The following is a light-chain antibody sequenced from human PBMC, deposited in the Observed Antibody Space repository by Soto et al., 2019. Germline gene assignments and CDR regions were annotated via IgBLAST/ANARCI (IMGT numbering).Light chain of an antibody. J-gene: IGKJ2*01. CDR3: QQYGSSPPYT. V-gene: IGKV3-20*01. CDR2: GAS. CDR1: PSVSSSY. Sequence: EIVLTQSPGTLSLSPGERATLSCRASPSVSSSYLAWYQQKPGKAPSLLNYGASSGATGIPDRFSGSGSGTDFTLTISRLEPEDFAVYFCQQYGSSPPYTFGQGTKLEIK.